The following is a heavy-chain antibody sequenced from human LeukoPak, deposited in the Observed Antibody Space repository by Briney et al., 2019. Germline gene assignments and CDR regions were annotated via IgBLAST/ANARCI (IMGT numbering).Heavy chain of an antibody. CDR2: IKQDESAK. Sequence: GGSLRLSCTASGFTFSNYWMNWVRQAPGKGLEWVANIKQDESAKNYVDSVKGRFTISRDNAKNSLYLQMNSLRAEDSAVYYCAKASNPSVTTLPFDIWGQGTTVTVSS. D-gene: IGHD4-17*01. V-gene: IGHV3-7*03. CDR3: AKASNPSVTTLPFDI. CDR1: GFTFSNYW. J-gene: IGHJ3*02.